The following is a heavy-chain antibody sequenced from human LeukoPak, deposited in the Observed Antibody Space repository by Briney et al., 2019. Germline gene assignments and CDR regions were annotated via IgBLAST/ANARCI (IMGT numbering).Heavy chain of an antibody. D-gene: IGHD3-9*01. CDR1: GYTFTSYY. J-gene: IGHJ5*02. V-gene: IGHV1-46*01. Sequence: ASVKVSCKASGYTFTSYYMHWVRQAPEKGLEWMGIINPSGGSTSYAQKFQGRVTMTRDTSTSTVYMELSSLRSEDTAVYYCARDLHILTPENWFDPWGQGTLVTVSS. CDR2: INPSGGST. CDR3: ARDLHILTPENWFDP.